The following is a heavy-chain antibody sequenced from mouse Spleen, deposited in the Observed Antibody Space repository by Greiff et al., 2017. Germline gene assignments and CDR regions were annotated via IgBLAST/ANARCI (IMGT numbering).Heavy chain of an antibody. V-gene: IGHV5-9-1*02. CDR2: ISSGGDYI. J-gene: IGHJ4*01. D-gene: IGHD2-3*01. CDR1: GFTFSSYA. CDR3: TRDRMVTTPYAMDY. Sequence: EVKLMESGEGLVKPGGSLKLSCAASGFTFSSYAMSWVRQTPEKRLEWVAYISSGGDYIYYADTVKGRFTISRDNARNTLYLQMSSLKSEDTAMYYCTRDRMVTTPYAMDYWGQGTSVTVSS.